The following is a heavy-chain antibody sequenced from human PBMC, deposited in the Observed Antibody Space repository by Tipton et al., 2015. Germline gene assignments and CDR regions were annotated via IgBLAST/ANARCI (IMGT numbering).Heavy chain of an antibody. CDR1: GGSISSSSYY. CDR3: ARGGGGIFEY. D-gene: IGHD3-16*01. Sequence: TLSLTCTVSGGSISSSSYYWGWIRQPPGKGLEWIGSIYHSGSTDYNPSLRGRVTISVDKSNNQFSLRLKSVTAADTAVYYCARGGGGIFEYWGQGALVTVSS. CDR2: IYHSGST. V-gene: IGHV4-39*07. J-gene: IGHJ4*02.